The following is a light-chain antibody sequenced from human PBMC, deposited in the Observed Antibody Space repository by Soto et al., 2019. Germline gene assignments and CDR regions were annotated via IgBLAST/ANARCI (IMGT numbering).Light chain of an antibody. CDR3: CSFGGSGYV. V-gene: IGLV2-23*02. J-gene: IGLJ1*01. CDR2: EVT. CDR1: TSDVGI. Sequence: QSALTQPASVSGSPGQSITISCSGTTSDVGIVSWYQHHPGKAPKLMIHEVTKRPSGVSDRFSGSKSGNSASLTISGLQGEDEADYFCCSFGGSGYVFGTGTKVTVL.